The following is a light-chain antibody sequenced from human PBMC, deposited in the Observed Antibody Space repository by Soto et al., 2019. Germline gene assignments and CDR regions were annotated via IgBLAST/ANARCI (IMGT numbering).Light chain of an antibody. CDR1: SSDVGDYNY. CDR3: SSYASISTWV. V-gene: IGLV2-14*01. CDR2: EVS. J-gene: IGLJ3*02. Sequence: QSVLTQPASVSGSPGQSITLSCTGTSSDVGDYNYVSWYQQHPGKAPRLIIYEVSYRPSGVSTRFSGSKSGNTASLTISGLQAEDEADYYCSSYASISTWVFGGGTKLTV.